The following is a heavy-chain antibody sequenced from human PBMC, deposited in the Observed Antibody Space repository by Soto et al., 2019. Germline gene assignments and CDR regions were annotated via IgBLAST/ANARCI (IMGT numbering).Heavy chain of an antibody. V-gene: IGHV5-51*01. CDR1: GYSFTNYW. CDR2: IFPGDSDT. J-gene: IGHJ6*02. CDR3: ARTSMQSRGYSYGHGGMDV. Sequence: PGESLKISCKGSGYSFTNYWIGWVRQKPGKGLEWMGTIFPGDSDTRYSPSFQGQVTISADRSTSTAYLQWSSLKASDTAMYYCARTSMQSRGYSYGHGGMDVWGQGTTVTVSS. D-gene: IGHD5-18*01.